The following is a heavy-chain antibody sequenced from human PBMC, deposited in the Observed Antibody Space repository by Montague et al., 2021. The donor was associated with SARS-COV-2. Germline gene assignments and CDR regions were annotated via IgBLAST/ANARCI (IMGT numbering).Heavy chain of an antibody. Sequence: SETLSLTCMVSGASIRSYSWSWIRQPPGKGLEWTGYIHDSGSTKYNPSLESRVTISVDTPKNQISLRLTSVSAADTAVYYCARHRCSDTNCYSTYYYYGMDVWGQGTTVTVSS. CDR1: GASIRSYS. CDR3: ARHRCSDTNCYSTYYYYGMDV. D-gene: IGHD2-2*01. V-gene: IGHV4-59*08. J-gene: IGHJ6*02. CDR2: IHDSGST.